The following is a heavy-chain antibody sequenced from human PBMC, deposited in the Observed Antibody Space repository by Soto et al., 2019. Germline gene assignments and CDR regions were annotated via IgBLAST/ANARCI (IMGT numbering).Heavy chain of an antibody. CDR1: GGSISSYY. D-gene: IGHD3-3*01. CDR3: ARAKLRFLGFDP. V-gene: IGHV4-59*08. CDR2: IYYSGST. Sequence: SSETLSLTCTASGGSISSYYWSWIRQPPGKGLEWIGYIYYSGSTNYNPSLKSRVTISVDTSKNQFSLKLSSVTAADTAVYYCARAKLRFLGFDPWGQGTLVTVSS. J-gene: IGHJ5*02.